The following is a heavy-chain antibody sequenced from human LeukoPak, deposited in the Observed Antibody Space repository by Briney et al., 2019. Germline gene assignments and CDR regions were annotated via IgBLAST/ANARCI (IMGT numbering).Heavy chain of an antibody. CDR3: ARGWSGYDSSFSDASDI. J-gene: IGHJ3*02. CDR1: GFTFSSYS. CDR2: ISSSSSYI. D-gene: IGHD5-12*01. V-gene: IGHV3-21*01. Sequence: GGSLRLSCAASGFTFSSYSMNWVRQAPGKGLEWVSSISSSSSYIYYADSVKGRFTISRDNAKNSLYLQMNSLRAEDTAVYYCARGWSGYDSSFSDASDIWGQGTMVTVSS.